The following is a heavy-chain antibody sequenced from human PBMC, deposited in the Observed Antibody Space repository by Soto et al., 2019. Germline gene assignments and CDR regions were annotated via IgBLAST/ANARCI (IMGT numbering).Heavy chain of an antibody. J-gene: IGHJ6*03. D-gene: IGHD2-2*01. CDR3: ARGEGDIVVVPAARYMDV. Sequence: QVQLQQWGAGLLKPSETLSLTCAVYGGSFSGYYWSWIRQPPGKGLEWIGEINHSGSTNYNPSLKSRVTIPVDTSKNQFSLKLSSVTAADTAVYYCARGEGDIVVVPAARYMDVWGKGTTVTVSS. CDR2: INHSGST. V-gene: IGHV4-34*01. CDR1: GGSFSGYY.